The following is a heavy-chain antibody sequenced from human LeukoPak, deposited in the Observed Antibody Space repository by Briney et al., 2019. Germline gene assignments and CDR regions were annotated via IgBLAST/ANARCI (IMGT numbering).Heavy chain of an antibody. V-gene: IGHV4-59*01. CDR3: ARGAAMVRGYGMDA. J-gene: IGHJ6*02. CDR2: IYYSGST. Sequence: PSETLSLTCTVSGGSISSYYWSWIRQPPGKGLEWIGYIYYSGSTNYSPSLKSRVTISVDTSKNQFSLKLSSVTAADTAVYYCARGAAMVRGYGMDAWGQGTTVTVSS. D-gene: IGHD5-18*01. CDR1: GGSISSYY.